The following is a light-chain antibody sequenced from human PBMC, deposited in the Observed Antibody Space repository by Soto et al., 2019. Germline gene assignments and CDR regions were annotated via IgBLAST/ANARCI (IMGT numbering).Light chain of an antibody. CDR1: QSVTSSY. Sequence: TLSLSPGERATLSCRASQSVTSSYLAWYQQKPGQAPRLLIYGASSRATGIPDRFSGSGSGTDFTLTISILEPEDFAVYYCQQYGSSPLTFGGGTKVDIK. CDR2: GAS. CDR3: QQYGSSPLT. V-gene: IGKV3-20*01. J-gene: IGKJ4*01.